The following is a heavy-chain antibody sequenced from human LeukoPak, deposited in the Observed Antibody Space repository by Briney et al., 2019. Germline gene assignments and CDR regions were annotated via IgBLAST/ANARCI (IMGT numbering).Heavy chain of an antibody. J-gene: IGHJ4*02. CDR2: ISGSGGST. V-gene: IGHV3-23*01. Sequence: GGSLRLSCAASGFTFSSYAMSWVRQAPGKGLEWVSAISGSGGSTYYADSVKGRFTISRDNSKNTLYLQMNGLRAEDTAVYYCAKDRGYSYGPGVFDYWGQGTLVTVSS. CDR3: AKDRGYSYGPGVFDY. D-gene: IGHD5-18*01. CDR1: GFTFSSYA.